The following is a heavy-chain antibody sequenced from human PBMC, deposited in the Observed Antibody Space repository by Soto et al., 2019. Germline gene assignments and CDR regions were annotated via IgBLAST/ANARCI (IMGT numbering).Heavy chain of an antibody. Sequence: TGGSLRLSCAASGFTFSSYAMHWVRQAQGKGLEWVAVISYDGSNKYYADSVEGRFTISRDNSKNTLYLQMNSLRAEDTAVYYCARVPVDYWGRGTLVTVAS. CDR2: ISYDGSNK. J-gene: IGHJ4*02. CDR3: ARVPVDY. CDR1: GFTFSSYA. V-gene: IGHV3-30-3*01.